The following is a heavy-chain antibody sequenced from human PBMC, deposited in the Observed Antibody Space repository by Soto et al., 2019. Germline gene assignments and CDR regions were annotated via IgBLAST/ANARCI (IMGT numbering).Heavy chain of an antibody. CDR1: GYTFTSYA. CDR2: INTNTGNP. Sequence: ASVKVSCKASGYTFTSYAMNWVRQAPGQGLEWMGWINTNTGNPTYAQGFTGRFVFSLDTSVSTAYLQICSLKAEDTAVYYCAREIYGSGSYYTDYYYYGMDVWGQGTTVTVSS. V-gene: IGHV7-4-1*01. CDR3: AREIYGSGSYYTDYYYYGMDV. D-gene: IGHD3-10*01. J-gene: IGHJ6*02.